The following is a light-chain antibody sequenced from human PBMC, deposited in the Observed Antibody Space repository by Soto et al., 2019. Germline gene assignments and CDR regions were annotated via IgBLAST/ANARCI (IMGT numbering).Light chain of an antibody. J-gene: IGLJ1*01. V-gene: IGLV1-51*01. Sequence: QSVLTQPPSVSAAPGRKATISGSGSSSNIGNNYVSWYQQLPGTAPKLLIYDNNKRPSGIPDRFSGSKSGTSATLGITGLQTGDEADYYCGTWDSSLSAGVFGTGTKVTVL. CDR2: DNN. CDR1: SSNIGNNY. CDR3: GTWDSSLSAGV.